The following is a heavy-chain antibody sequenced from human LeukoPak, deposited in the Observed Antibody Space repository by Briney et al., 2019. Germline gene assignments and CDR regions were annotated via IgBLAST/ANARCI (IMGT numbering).Heavy chain of an antibody. D-gene: IGHD6-13*01. CDR3: ARAGIAAAGKLD. Sequence: GGSLRLSCAASGFTFSRYWMSRVRQAPRKGLEWVANIKQDGSEKYYVDSVKGRFTISRDNAKNSLYLQMNSLRAEDTAVYYCARAGIAAAGKLDWGQGTLVTVSS. V-gene: IGHV3-7*01. J-gene: IGHJ4*02. CDR2: IKQDGSEK. CDR1: GFTFSRYW.